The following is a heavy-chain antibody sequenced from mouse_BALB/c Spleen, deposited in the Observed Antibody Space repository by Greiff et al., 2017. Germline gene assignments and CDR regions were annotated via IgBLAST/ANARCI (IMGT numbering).Heavy chain of an antibody. Sequence: VQLQQPGAELVRPGASVKLSCKASGYTFTSYWINWVKQRPGQGLEWIGNIYPSDSYTNYNQKFKDKATLTVDKSSSTAYMQLSSPTSEDSAVYYCTRNLLAPMDYWGQGTSVTVSS. D-gene: IGHD6-1*01. V-gene: IGHV1-69*02. J-gene: IGHJ4*01. CDR1: GYTFTSYW. CDR2: IYPSDSYT. CDR3: TRNLLAPMDY.